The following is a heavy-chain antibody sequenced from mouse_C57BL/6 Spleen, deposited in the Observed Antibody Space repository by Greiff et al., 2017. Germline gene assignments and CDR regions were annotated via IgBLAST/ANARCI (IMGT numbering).Heavy chain of an antibody. J-gene: IGHJ4*01. CDR3: AERQIYYAMGD. Sequence: EVQLQQSGPELVKPGASVKISCKASGYTFTDYYMNWVKQSHGKSLEWIGDINPNNGGTSYNQKFKGKATLTVDKSSSTAYMELRSLTSEDAAVYCGAERQIYYAMGDWGQGASVTVS. D-gene: IGHD2-12*01. CDR1: GYTFTDYY. V-gene: IGHV1-26*01. CDR2: INPNNGGT.